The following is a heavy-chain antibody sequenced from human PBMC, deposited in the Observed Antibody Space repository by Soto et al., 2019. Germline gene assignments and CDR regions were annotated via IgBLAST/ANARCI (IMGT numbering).Heavy chain of an antibody. V-gene: IGHV3-30*02. CDR3: AKDLLRFFAWSPLDY. CDR2: IWYDGSNK. D-gene: IGHD3-9*01. J-gene: IGHJ4*02. CDR1: GFTFSSYG. Sequence: GGSLRLSCAASGFTFSSYGMHWVRQAPGKGLGWVAVIWYDGSNKYYADSVKGRFTISRDNSKNTLYLQMNSLRAEDTAVYYCAKDLLRFFAWSPLDYWGQGPLFTVSS.